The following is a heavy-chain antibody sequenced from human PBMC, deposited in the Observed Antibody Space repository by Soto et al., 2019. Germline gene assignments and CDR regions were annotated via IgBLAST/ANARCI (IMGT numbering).Heavy chain of an antibody. D-gene: IGHD1-26*01. Sequence: ASLKISGKGSGYSFTSYWIGWVRQMPGKGLEWMGIIYPGDSDTRYSPSFQGQVTISADKSISTAYLQWSSLKASDTAMYYCARLILGATDAFDIWGQGTMVTVSS. V-gene: IGHV5-51*01. CDR3: ARLILGATDAFDI. CDR1: GYSFTSYW. J-gene: IGHJ3*02. CDR2: IYPGDSDT.